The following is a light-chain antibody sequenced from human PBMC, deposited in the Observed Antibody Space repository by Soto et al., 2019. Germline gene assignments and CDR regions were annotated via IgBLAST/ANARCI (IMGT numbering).Light chain of an antibody. V-gene: IGLV2-14*01. Sequence: QSALTQPASVSRSPGQSITISCTGTSSDVGGHKYVSWYQQHPGKAPKLIIYDVSYRFSGVSNRFSGSKSGNTASLTISGLQAEDEADYHCSSYSSTSTLLFGTGTKVTVL. CDR3: SSYSSTSTLL. CDR1: SSDVGGHKY. J-gene: IGLJ1*01. CDR2: DVS.